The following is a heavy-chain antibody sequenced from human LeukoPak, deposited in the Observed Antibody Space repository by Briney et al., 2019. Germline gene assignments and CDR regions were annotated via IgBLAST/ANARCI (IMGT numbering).Heavy chain of an antibody. J-gene: IGHJ4*02. CDR2: IWFDGSNK. V-gene: IGHV3-33*06. CDR1: GFTFRSYG. Sequence: PGGSLRLSCSASGFTFRSYGMHWVRQAPGKGLEWVAVIWFDGSNKYYADSVKGRFTISRDNSKNTLYLQMNSLRAEDTAVYYCAKAEPENWGQGTLVTVSS. CDR3: AKAEPEN.